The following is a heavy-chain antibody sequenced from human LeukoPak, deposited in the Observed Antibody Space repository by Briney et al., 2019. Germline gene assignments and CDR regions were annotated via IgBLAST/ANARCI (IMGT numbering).Heavy chain of an antibody. CDR3: ARGRSSAWLTMIVVLDY. Sequence: GRSLRLSCAASGFTFSSYAMHWVAQAPGKALEWVAVISYDGSNKYYADSVKGRFTISRDNSKNTLYLQMNSLRAEDTAVYYCARGRSSAWLTMIVVLDYWGQGTLVTVSS. V-gene: IGHV3-30-3*01. J-gene: IGHJ4*02. D-gene: IGHD3-22*01. CDR1: GFTFSSYA. CDR2: ISYDGSNK.